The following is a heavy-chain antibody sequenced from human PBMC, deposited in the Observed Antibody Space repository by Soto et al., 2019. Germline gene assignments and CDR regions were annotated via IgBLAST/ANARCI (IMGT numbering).Heavy chain of an antibody. J-gene: IGHJ4*02. CDR3: ARANIVLMVYALEY. CDR2: IYYSGST. V-gene: IGHV4-61*01. D-gene: IGHD2-8*01. CDR1: GGSVSSGSYY. Sequence: QVQLQESGPGLVKPSETLSLTCTVSGGSVSSGSYYWSWIRQPPGKGLEWIGYIYYSGSTNYNPSLKSRVTISVDTSKNQFSLKLSSVTAADTAVYYCARANIVLMVYALEYWGQGTLVTVSS.